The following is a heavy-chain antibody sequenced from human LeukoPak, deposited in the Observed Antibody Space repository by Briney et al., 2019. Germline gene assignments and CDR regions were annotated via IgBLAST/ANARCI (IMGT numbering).Heavy chain of an antibody. CDR3: ARGLTYDILTGYQY. CDR2: ISSSSSYI. D-gene: IGHD3-9*01. V-gene: IGHV3-21*01. Sequence: PGGSLRLSCAASGFTFSSYSMNWVRQAPGEGLEWVSPISSSSSYIYYADSVKGRFTISRDNAKNSLYLQMNSLRAEDTAVYYCARGLTYDILTGYQYWGQGTLVTVSS. J-gene: IGHJ4*02. CDR1: GFTFSSYS.